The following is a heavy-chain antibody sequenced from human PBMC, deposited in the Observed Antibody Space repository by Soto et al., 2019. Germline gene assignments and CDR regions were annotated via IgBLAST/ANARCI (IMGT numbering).Heavy chain of an antibody. V-gene: IGHV3-15*07. J-gene: IGHJ4*02. Sequence: EVQLVESGGGLVKPGGSLRLSCAASGFTFSNAWMNWVRQAPGKGLEWVGRIKSKTDGGTTDYAAPVKGRFTISRDDSKNTLYLQMNSLKTEDTAVYYCTTDMDGSGIDFDYWGQGTLVTVSS. CDR3: TTDMDGSGIDFDY. CDR1: GFTFSNAW. D-gene: IGHD3-10*01. CDR2: IKSKTDGGTT.